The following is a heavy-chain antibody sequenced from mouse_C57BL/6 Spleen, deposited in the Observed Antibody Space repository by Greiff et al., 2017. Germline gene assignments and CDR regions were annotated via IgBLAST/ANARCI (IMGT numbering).Heavy chain of an antibody. CDR3: SSERGNYGLMWC. D-gene: IGHD2-1*01. V-gene: IGHV1-52*01. CDR2: IDPSDSDT. Sequence: QVQLQQPGAELVRPGSSVKLSCKASGYTFTSYWMHWVKQRPIPGLEWIGNIDPSDSDTNYNQKFKDKATLTVDKSSSTAYMQLSSLTSEDSAVYYFSSERGNYGLMWCWGQGASVTVSS. J-gene: IGHJ4*01. CDR1: GYTFTSYW.